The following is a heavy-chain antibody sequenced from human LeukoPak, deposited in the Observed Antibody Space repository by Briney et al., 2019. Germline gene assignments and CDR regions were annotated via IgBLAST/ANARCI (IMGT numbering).Heavy chain of an antibody. CDR1: GFTLNGYW. CDR3: ARVATGSYDWFDP. Sequence: PGGSLRLSSAAPGFTLNGYWMHWVRQAPGKGLVWVSRINSDGSTTSYADSVKGRFTISRDNSKNTLYLQMNSLRAEDTAVYFCARVATGSYDWFDPWGQGTLVTVSS. D-gene: IGHD3-10*01. J-gene: IGHJ5*02. CDR2: INSDGSTT. V-gene: IGHV3-74*01.